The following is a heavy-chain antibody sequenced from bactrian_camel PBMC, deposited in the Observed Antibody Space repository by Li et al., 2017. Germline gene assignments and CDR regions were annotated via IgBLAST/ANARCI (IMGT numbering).Heavy chain of an antibody. CDR2: ICRPSGNT. V-gene: IGHV3-3*01. CDR1: EDISRTEC. J-gene: IGHJ4*01. Sequence: HVQLVESGGGSVQPGGSLTLSCTASEDISRTECWGWFRQAPGKEREGVAVICRPSGNTYYADSVKGRFTISQDNAKNQVYLQANSLKPEDTGMYYCAAYAVWWSVGGCGLLGQIGYNSWGQGTQVTVS. CDR3: AAYAVWWSVGGCGLLGQIGYNS. D-gene: IGHD3*01.